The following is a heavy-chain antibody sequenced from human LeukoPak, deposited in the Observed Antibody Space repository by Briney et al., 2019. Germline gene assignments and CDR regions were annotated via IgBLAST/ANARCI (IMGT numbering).Heavy chain of an antibody. CDR3: ARSARITMVRGVIINYYYGMDV. CDR1: GITFSSYA. CDR2: ISSNGGST. D-gene: IGHD3-10*01. J-gene: IGHJ6*02. Sequence: GGSLRLSCAASGITFSSYAMHWVRQAPGKGLEFVSAISSNGGSTYYANSVKGRFTISRDNSKNTLYLQMGSLRAEDMAVYYCARSARITMVRGVIINYYYGMDVWGQGTTVTVSS. V-gene: IGHV3-64*01.